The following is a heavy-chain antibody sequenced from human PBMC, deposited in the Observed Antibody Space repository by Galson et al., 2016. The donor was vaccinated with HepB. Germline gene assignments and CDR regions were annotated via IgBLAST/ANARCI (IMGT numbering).Heavy chain of an antibody. J-gene: IGHJ4*02. CDR2: TYHSSNRYQ. Sequence: CAILGYRVSRISATWHCMRQSPSRGLEWLGRTYHSSNRYQDYAVSVKGRITINPDTSKKESSLQLNSVTPENTAVYYCARYSAPGTTHVFDFWDQGTLVTVSS. D-gene: IGHD1-14*01. CDR3: ARYSAPGTTHVFDF. CDR1: GYRVSRISAT. V-gene: IGHV6-1*01.